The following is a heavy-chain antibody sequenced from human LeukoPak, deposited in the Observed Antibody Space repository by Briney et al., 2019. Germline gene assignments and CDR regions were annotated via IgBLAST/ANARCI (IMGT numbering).Heavy chain of an antibody. Sequence: SETLSLTCAVYGGSFSGYYWSWIRQPPGKGLEWIGEINQSGSTKYNPSFESRVTISVDTSKNQLSLKLSSVTAADTAVYYCARGSGSGSYFAWFDPWGQGDLVTVSS. D-gene: IGHD3-10*01. CDR3: ARGSGSGSYFAWFDP. J-gene: IGHJ5*02. CDR2: INQSGST. V-gene: IGHV4-34*01. CDR1: GGSFSGYY.